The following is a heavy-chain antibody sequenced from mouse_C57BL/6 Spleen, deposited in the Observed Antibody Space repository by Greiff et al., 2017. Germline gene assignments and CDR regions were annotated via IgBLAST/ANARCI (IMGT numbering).Heavy chain of an antibody. CDR2: IWGGGST. Sequence: VQGVESGPGLVAPSQSLSISCTVSGFSLPSYGVDWVRQPPGKGLEWLGVIWGGGSTHSNSALMSRLSISKDNSKSQVVLKRNSLQTDNTAMYYSAKRYGSRPWFAYWGQGTLVTVSA. CDR1: GFSLPSYG. CDR3: AKRYGSRPWFAY. V-gene: IGHV2-9*01. D-gene: IGHD1-1*01. J-gene: IGHJ3*01.